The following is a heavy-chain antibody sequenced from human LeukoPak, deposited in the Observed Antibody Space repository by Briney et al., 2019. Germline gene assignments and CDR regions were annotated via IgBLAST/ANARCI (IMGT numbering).Heavy chain of an antibody. V-gene: IGHV3-66*01. CDR2: IYSGGTT. D-gene: IGHD3-3*01. Sequence: GGSLRLSCAASGFTVSSNYMSWVRQAPGKGLEWVSVIYSGGTTYYADSVKGRFTISRDNAKNSLYLQMNSLRAEDTAVYYCARVHYDFWSGYPQKYFDYWGQGTLVTVSS. J-gene: IGHJ4*02. CDR3: ARVHYDFWSGYPQKYFDY. CDR1: GFTVSSNY.